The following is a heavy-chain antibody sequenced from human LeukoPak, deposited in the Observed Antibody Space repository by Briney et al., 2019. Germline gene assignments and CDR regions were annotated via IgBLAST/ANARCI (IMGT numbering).Heavy chain of an antibody. CDR3: ARDLKPSIVGAFGPFDY. D-gene: IGHD1-26*01. CDR2: INPNSGGT. CDR1: GYTFTGYY. V-gene: IGHV1-2*02. Sequence: ASVKVSCKASGYTFTGYYMHWVRQAPGQGLEWMGWINPNSGGTNYAQKFQGRVTMTRDTSISTAYMELSRLRSDDTAVYYCARDLKPSIVGAFGPFDYWGQGTLVTVSS. J-gene: IGHJ4*02.